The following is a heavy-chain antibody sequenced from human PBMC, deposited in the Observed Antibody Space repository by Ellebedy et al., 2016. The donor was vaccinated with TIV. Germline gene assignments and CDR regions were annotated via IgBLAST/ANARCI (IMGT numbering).Heavy chain of an antibody. V-gene: IGHV5-51*01. D-gene: IGHD3-10*01. CDR3: ASHRWFGESDAFNI. CDR2: MYPGDSDT. Sequence: GESLKISCKGSGYSVNSYGIGWVRQMPGKGLEWMGSMYPGDSDTRYSPSFQGQVTISADKSISTAYLQWSSLKASDTAMYYCASHRWFGESDAFNIWGQGTMVTVSS. J-gene: IGHJ3*02. CDR1: GYSVNSYG.